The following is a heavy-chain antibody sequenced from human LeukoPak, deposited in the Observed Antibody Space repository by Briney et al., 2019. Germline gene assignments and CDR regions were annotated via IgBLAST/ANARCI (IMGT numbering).Heavy chain of an antibody. Sequence: SETLSLTCAVYGGSFSGYYWSLIRQPPGKGLEWIAYISDIGSINYNPSLKSRVTISLDTSKNQFSLKLSSVTAADTAVYYCAGHHPRNTVDFWGQGTLVTVSS. D-gene: IGHD2/OR15-2a*01. CDR3: AGHHPRNTVDF. J-gene: IGHJ4*02. CDR2: ISDIGSI. CDR1: GGSFSGYY. V-gene: IGHV4-59*08.